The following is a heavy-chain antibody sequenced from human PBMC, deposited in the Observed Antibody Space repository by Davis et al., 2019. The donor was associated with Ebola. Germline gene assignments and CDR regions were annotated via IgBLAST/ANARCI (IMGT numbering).Heavy chain of an antibody. CDR3: ASTYGAGSYWYFEH. CDR2: IYLTGKT. J-gene: IGHJ4*02. D-gene: IGHD3-10*01. Sequence: SETLSLTCTVSGYSIGSGYYWGWIRQPPGKGLEWIGSIYLTGKTYYNPSLKSRITISVDTSNSQFSLKLTSVTAADTAVYYCASTYGAGSYWYFEHWGQGTLITVSS. CDR1: GYSIGSGYY. V-gene: IGHV4-38-2*02.